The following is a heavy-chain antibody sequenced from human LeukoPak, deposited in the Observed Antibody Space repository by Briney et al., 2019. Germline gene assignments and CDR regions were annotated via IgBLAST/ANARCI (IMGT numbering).Heavy chain of an antibody. Sequence: AGGSLRLSCAASGFRFDTHDLTWVRQAPGKGLECVSYISKTSTYIYYADSVKGRFTISRDNAKNLLHLQMNSLRAEDTAVYFCARDSRKGGYYSEFWGQRTVVIVSS. V-gene: IGHV3-21*01. D-gene: IGHD3-22*01. CDR3: ARDSRKGGYYSEF. CDR1: GFRFDTHD. J-gene: IGHJ4*02. CDR2: ISKTSTYI.